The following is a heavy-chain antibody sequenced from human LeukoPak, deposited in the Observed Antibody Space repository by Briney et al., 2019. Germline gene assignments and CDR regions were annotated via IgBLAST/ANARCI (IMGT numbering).Heavy chain of an antibody. CDR3: AKDSSAWACDY. V-gene: IGHV3-30*02. Sequence: GGSLRLSCAVSGLSFSSYAIHWVRQAPGKGLEWVAFIRHDGSDKYHADSVKGRFTISRDNSKNTIYLQMNSLRAEDTALYYCAKDSSAWACDYWGQGTLVTVSS. D-gene: IGHD6-19*01. CDR1: GLSFSSYA. J-gene: IGHJ4*02. CDR2: IRHDGSDK.